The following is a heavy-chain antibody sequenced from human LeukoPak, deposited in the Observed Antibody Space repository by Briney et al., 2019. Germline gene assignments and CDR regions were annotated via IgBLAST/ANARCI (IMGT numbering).Heavy chain of an antibody. CDR1: GFTFSSYW. CDR3: ARTHYYGSGSSFDY. V-gene: IGHV3-33*08. CDR2: IWYDGSNK. J-gene: IGHJ4*02. D-gene: IGHD3-10*01. Sequence: GGSLRLSCAASGFTFSSYWMSWVRQAPGKGLEWVAVIWYDGSNKYYADSVKGRFTISRDNSKNTLYLQMNSLRAEDTAVYYCARTHYYGSGSSFDYWGQGTLVTVSS.